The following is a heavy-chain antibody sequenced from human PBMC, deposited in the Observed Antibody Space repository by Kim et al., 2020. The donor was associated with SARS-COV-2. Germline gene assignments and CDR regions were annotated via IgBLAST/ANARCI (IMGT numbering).Heavy chain of an antibody. CDR1: GGSISSSSYY. Sequence: SETLSLTCTVSGGSISSSSYYWGWIRQPPGKGLEWFGTIYYTGSTYYNPSLKSRVTISVDTSKNQFSLRLNSVTAADTAVYYCARHRGSSGWYPYDYWG. CDR3: ARHRGSSGWYPYDY. V-gene: IGHV4-39*01. J-gene: IGHJ4*01. CDR2: IYYTGST. D-gene: IGHD6-19*01.